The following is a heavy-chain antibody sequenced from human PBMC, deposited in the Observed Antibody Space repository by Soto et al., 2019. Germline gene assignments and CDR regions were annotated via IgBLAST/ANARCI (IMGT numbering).Heavy chain of an antibody. CDR1: GGSFSGYY. V-gene: IGHV4-34*01. CDR3: ARKTRPDDYIWGSYRYPNARQYYFDY. Sequence: SETLSLTCAVYGGSFSGYYWSWIRQPPGKGLEWIGEINHSGSTNYNPSLKSRVTISVDTSKNQFSLKLSSVTAADTAVYYCARKTRPDDYIWGSYRYPNARQYYFDYWGQGTLVTVSS. D-gene: IGHD3-16*02. J-gene: IGHJ4*02. CDR2: INHSGST.